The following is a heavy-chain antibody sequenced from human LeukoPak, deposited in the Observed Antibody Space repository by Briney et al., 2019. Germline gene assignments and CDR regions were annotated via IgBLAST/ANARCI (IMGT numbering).Heavy chain of an antibody. CDR2: ISSSSRYI. CDR3: ATEQLAASGTVLDY. CDR1: GFTFSSYE. J-gene: IGHJ4*02. D-gene: IGHD6-13*01. V-gene: IGHV3-21*01. Sequence: GGSLRLSCAASGFTFSSYEMNWVRQAPGKGLEWVSSISSSSRYIYYADSMKGRFTFSRDNAKNSLYLQMNSLRAEDTAVYYCATEQLAASGTVLDYWGQGTLGTVSS.